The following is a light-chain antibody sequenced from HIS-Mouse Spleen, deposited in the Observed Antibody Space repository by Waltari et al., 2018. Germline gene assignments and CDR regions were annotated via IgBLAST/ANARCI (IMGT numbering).Light chain of an antibody. Sequence: QSALTQPPSASGSPGQSVTISCTGTSSDVGGYNYVPWYQQHQGKAPKLMIYEVSKRPSGVPDRFSGSKSGNTASLTVSGLQAEDEADYYCSSYAGSNNLVFGGGTKLTVL. CDR3: SSYAGSNNLV. V-gene: IGLV2-8*01. J-gene: IGLJ2*01. CDR1: SSDVGGYNY. CDR2: EVS.